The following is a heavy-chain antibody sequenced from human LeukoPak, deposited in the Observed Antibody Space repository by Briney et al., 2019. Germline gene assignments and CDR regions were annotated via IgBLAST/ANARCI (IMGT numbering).Heavy chain of an antibody. CDR2: IETDVGRT. CDR1: GFSFSDYH. J-gene: IGHJ4*02. Sequence: GGSLRLSCAASGFSFSDYHMYWVRQAPEKGLVWVSRIETDVGRTANADSVKGRFTISRDNAKNTLYLQMNSLRVEDTAVYYCVAYNWNYPDYWGQGTLVTVSS. V-gene: IGHV3-74*01. CDR3: VAYNWNYPDY. D-gene: IGHD1-20*01.